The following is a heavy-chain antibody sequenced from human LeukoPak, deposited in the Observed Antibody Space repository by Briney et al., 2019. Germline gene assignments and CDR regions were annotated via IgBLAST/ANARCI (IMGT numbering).Heavy chain of an antibody. D-gene: IGHD3-22*01. CDR3: ARERIVVVTVTAFDI. V-gene: IGHV4-39*07. J-gene: IGHJ3*02. CDR2: IYYSGST. CDR1: GGSISSSSYY. Sequence: SETLSLTCTVSGGSISSSSYYWGWIRQPPGKGLEWIGSIYYSGSTYYNPSLKSRVTISVDTSKNQFSLKLSSVTAADTAVYYCARERIVVVTVTAFDIWGQGPMVTVSS.